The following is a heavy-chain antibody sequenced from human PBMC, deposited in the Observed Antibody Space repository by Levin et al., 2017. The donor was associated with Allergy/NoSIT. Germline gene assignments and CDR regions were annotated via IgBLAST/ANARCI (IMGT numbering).Heavy chain of an antibody. J-gene: IGHJ4*02. Sequence: ASVKVSCKASGGTFSSYAISWVRQAPGQGLEWMGRIIPILGIANYAQKFQGRVTITADKSTSTAYMELSSLRSEDTAVYYCAREGATRDGRPNLFDYWGQGTLVTVSS. CDR1: GGTFSSYA. CDR3: AREGATRDGRPNLFDY. V-gene: IGHV1-69*04. CDR2: IIPILGIA. D-gene: IGHD1-14*01.